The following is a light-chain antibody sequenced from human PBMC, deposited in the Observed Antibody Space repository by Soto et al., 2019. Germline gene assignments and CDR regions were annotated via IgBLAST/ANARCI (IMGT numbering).Light chain of an antibody. J-gene: IGKJ1*01. CDR2: GAS. V-gene: IGKV3-20*01. CDR1: QSVSSDS. CDR3: QQYGTSPPWT. Sequence: ILLTQSPGTLSSSPGEGATLSCRASQSVSSDSVAWYQQKPGQAPRLLIFGASRRATDIPDRFSGGGSGTDFTLTISRLEPEDFAVYYCQQYGTSPPWTFGQGTKVDIK.